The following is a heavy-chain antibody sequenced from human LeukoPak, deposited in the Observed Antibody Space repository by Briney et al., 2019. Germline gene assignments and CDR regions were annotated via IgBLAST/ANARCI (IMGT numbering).Heavy chain of an antibody. CDR1: GGSISSSSYY. V-gene: IGHV4-39*07. CDR3: ARETYCTSTRCPIGDHFDY. Sequence: PSETLSLTCTVSGGSISSSSYYWGWIRQPPGKGLEWIGSIYYSGSTYYNPSLKSRVTISVDTSKNQFSLKLSSVTAADTAVYYCARETYCTSTRCPIGDHFDYWGQGTLVTVSS. J-gene: IGHJ4*02. D-gene: IGHD2-2*01. CDR2: IYYSGST.